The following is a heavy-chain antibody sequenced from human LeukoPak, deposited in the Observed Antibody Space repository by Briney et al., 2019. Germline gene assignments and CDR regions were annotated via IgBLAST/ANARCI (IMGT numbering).Heavy chain of an antibody. D-gene: IGHD1-26*01. J-gene: IGHJ4*02. CDR2: IYYSGST. V-gene: IGHV4-39*01. CDR3: ARGGVGPTRLYYFDY. CDR1: GGSISSSSYY. Sequence: PSETLSLTCTVSGGSISSSSYYWGWIRQPPGKGLEWIGTIYYSGSTYYNPSLKSRVTISVDTSKKQFSLKLSSVTAADTAVYYCARGGVGPTRLYYFDYWGQGTLVTVSS.